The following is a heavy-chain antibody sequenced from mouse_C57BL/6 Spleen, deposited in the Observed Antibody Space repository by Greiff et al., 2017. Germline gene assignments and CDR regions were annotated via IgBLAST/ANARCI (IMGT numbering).Heavy chain of an antibody. V-gene: IGHV1-80*01. D-gene: IGHD2-1*01. CDR3: ARAGGKVALYDFDY. Sequence: VKLVESGAELAKPGASVKLSCKASGYAFSSYGMTWVQQRTGKGLEWIVKIYPGGGNTYYNGKFKGKATLTADKSSSTEYMELSSRTSEDSAVYCCARAGGKVALYDFDYWGQGTTLTVSS. CDR1: GYAFSSYG. CDR2: IYPGGGNT. J-gene: IGHJ2*01.